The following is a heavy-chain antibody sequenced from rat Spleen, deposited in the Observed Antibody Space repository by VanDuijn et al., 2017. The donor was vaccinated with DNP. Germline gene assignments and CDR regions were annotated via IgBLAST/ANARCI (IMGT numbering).Heavy chain of an antibody. CDR3: SSGGPDMIQGNWFAY. V-gene: IGHV3-3*01. J-gene: IGHJ3*01. CDR2: INSAGST. CDR1: GYSITSSYR. Sequence: EVQLQESGPGLVKPSQSLSLTCSVTGYSITSSYRWNWIRKFPGNKLEWMGDINSAGSTNYNPSLKSRISITRDTSKNQFFLQVNSVTTEDTAMYYCSSGGPDMIQGNWFAYWGQGTLVTVSS. D-gene: IGHD2-3*01.